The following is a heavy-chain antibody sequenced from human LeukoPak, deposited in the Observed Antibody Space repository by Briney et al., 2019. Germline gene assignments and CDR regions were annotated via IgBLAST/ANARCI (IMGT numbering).Heavy chain of an antibody. D-gene: IGHD2-21*02. J-gene: IGHJ4*02. V-gene: IGHV6-1*01. CDR1: GDSVSSNSAA. CDR2: TYYRSKWYN. Sequence: SQTLSLTCAISGDSVSSNSAAWNWIRQSPSRGLEWLGRTYYRSKWYNDYAVSVKSRITINPDTSKNQFSLQLNSVTPEDTAVYYCARENFDAYCGGDCYSVHYWGQGTLVTVSS. CDR3: ARENFDAYCGGDCYSVHY.